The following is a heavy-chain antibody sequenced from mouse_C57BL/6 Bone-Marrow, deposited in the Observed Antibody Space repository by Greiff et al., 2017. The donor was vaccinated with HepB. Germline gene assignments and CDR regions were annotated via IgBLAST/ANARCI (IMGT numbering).Heavy chain of an antibody. CDR1: GYTFTSYG. D-gene: IGHD2-4*01. V-gene: IGHV1-81*01. CDR3: ARTFPIYYDYDGGAWFAY. CDR2: IYPRSGNT. Sequence: VKLQESGAELARPGASVKLSCKASGYTFTSYGISWVKQRTGQGLEWIGEIYPRSGNTYYNEKFKGKATLTADKSSSTAYMELRSLTSEDSAVYFCARTFPIYYDYDGGAWFAYWGQGTLVTVSA. J-gene: IGHJ3*01.